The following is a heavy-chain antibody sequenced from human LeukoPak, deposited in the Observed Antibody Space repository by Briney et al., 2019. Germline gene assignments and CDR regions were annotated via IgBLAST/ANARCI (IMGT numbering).Heavy chain of an antibody. V-gene: IGHV1-46*01. CDR3: ARDPVPRGRGVAAAGTSIFDY. CDR1: GYTFTSYY. Sequence: ASVKVSCKASGYTFTSYYMHWVRQAPGQGLEWMGIINPSGGSTGYPQNFQGRVTMTSDMSTSTVYMELSSLRSEDTAVYYCARDPVPRGRGVAAAGTSIFDYWGQGTLVTVSS. J-gene: IGHJ4*02. CDR2: INPSGGST. D-gene: IGHD6-13*01.